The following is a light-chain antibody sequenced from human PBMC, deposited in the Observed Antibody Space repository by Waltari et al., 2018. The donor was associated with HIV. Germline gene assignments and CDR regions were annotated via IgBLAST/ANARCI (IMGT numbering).Light chain of an antibody. J-gene: IGLJ3*02. CDR2: GTK. V-gene: IGLV1-51*01. CDR3: GTWDSSLSAGHWV. CDR1: SSNIGNNY. Sequence: QSVLTQPPSVSAAPGQKVTISCSGSSSNIGNNYVSWYQQLPGTAPKLLSYGTKKRPSGIPDRLSGSKSGTSATLGITGLQTGDEADYYCGTWDSSLSAGHWVFGGGTKLTVL.